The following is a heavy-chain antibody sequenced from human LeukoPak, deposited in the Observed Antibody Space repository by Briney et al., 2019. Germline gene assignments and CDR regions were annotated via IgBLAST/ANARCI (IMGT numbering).Heavy chain of an antibody. CDR3: ARVWFGEFGGVDP. J-gene: IGHJ5*02. Sequence: SETLSLTCTVSGGSISSYYWSWIRHPAGKGLEWIGCIYTSGSTNYNPSLKSRVTMSVDTSKNQFSLKLSSVTAADTAVYYCARVWFGEFGGVDPWGQGTLVTVSS. CDR2: IYTSGST. V-gene: IGHV4-4*07. D-gene: IGHD3-10*01. CDR1: GGSISSYY.